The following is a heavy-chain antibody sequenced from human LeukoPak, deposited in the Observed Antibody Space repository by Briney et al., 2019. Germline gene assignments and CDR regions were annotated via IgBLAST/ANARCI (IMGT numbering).Heavy chain of an antibody. CDR1: GCTFSSYA. CDR3: AEGEGGDY. V-gene: IGHV1-69*04. CDR2: IIPILGIA. J-gene: IGHJ4*02. D-gene: IGHD1-26*01. Sequence: SVKVSFKASGCTFSSYAISWVRQPPGQGHEWMGRIIPILGIANYAQKFQGRVTITADKSTSTAYMELSSLRSEDTAVYYCAEGEGGDYWGQGTLVTVSS.